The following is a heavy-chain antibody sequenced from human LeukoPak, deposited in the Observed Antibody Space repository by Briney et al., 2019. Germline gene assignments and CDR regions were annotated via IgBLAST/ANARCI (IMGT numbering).Heavy chain of an antibody. CDR3: ARVVPNYDILTGYFSYYFDY. V-gene: IGHV4-59*01. J-gene: IGHJ4*02. CDR2: IYYSGST. Sequence: SETLSLTCTVSGGSISSYYWSWIRQPPGKGLEWIGYIYYSGSTNYNPSLKSRVTISVDTSKNQFSLKLSSVTAADTAVYYCARVVPNYDILTGYFSYYFDYWGQGTLVTVSS. CDR1: GGSISSYY. D-gene: IGHD3-9*01.